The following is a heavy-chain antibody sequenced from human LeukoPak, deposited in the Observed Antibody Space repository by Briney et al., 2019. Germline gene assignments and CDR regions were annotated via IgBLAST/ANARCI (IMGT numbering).Heavy chain of an antibody. D-gene: IGHD3-22*01. V-gene: IGHV4-4*02. Sequence: PSGTLSLTCAVSGGSISSNNGWSWVRQPPGKGLEWIGEIYHSGSTNYNPSLKSRVTISVDTSKNQFSLKLSSVTAADTAVYYCASSAYESSGYGGYYMDVWGKGTTVTVSS. J-gene: IGHJ6*03. CDR3: ASSAYESSGYGGYYMDV. CDR1: GGSISSNNG. CDR2: IYHSGST.